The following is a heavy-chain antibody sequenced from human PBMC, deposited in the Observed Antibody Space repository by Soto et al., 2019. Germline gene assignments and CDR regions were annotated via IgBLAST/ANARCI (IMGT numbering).Heavy chain of an antibody. V-gene: IGHV6-1*01. D-gene: IGHD4-17*01. J-gene: IGHJ3*02. CDR3: ASIYGLRSSDAFDI. CDR2: TYYRSKWYN. Sequence: SQTLSLACAISGDSVSSNSAAWNWIRQSPSRGLEWLGRTYYRSKWYNDYAVSVKSRITINPDTSKNQFSLQLNSVTPEDTAVYYCASIYGLRSSDAFDIWGQGTMVTVSS. CDR1: GDSVSSNSAA.